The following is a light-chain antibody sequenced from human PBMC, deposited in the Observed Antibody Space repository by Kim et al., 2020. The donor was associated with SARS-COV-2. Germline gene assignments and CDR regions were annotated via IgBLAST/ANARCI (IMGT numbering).Light chain of an antibody. CDR2: RNN. Sequence: QAGLTQPPSVSKGLRQTATLTCTGNSNIVGNQGAAWLQQHQGHPPKLLSYRNNNRPSGISERFSASRSGNTASLTITGLQPEDEADYYCSALDSSLSARVFGTGTKVTVL. CDR1: SNIVGNQG. V-gene: IGLV10-54*02. J-gene: IGLJ1*01. CDR3: SALDSSLSARV.